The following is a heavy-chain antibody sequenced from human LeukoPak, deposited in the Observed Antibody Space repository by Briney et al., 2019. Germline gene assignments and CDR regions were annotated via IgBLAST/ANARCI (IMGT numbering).Heavy chain of an antibody. V-gene: IGHV3-9*01. CDR1: GFTFDDYA. CDR3: AKARVVSADYYYYGMDV. CDR2: ISWNSGSI. J-gene: IGHJ6*02. D-gene: IGHD2-21*01. Sequence: GGSLRLSWAASGFTFDDYAMHWVRQAPGKGLEWVSGISWNSGSIGYADSVKGRFTISRDNAKNSLHLQMNSLRAEDTALYYCAKARVVSADYYYYGMDVWGQGTTVTVSS.